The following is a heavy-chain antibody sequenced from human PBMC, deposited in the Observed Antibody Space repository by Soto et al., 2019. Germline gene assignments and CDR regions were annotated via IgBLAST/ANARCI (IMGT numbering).Heavy chain of an antibody. CDR2: ISSNGGST. Sequence: GGSLRLSCSASGFTFSSYAMHWVRQAPGKGLEYVSAISSNGGSTYYADSVKGRFTISRDNSKNTLYLQMSSLRAEDTAVYYCVKDPRYSSGWYVAGQYYVDYWGQGTLVTVSS. J-gene: IGHJ4*02. CDR1: GFTFSSYA. D-gene: IGHD6-19*01. CDR3: VKDPRYSSGWYVAGQYYVDY. V-gene: IGHV3-64D*06.